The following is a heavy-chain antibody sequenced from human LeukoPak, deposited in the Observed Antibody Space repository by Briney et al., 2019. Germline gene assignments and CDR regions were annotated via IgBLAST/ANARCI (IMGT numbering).Heavy chain of an antibody. CDR2: IIPIFGTA. V-gene: IGHV1-69*13. CDR1: GGTFSSYA. D-gene: IGHD3-22*01. J-gene: IGHJ4*02. CDR3: ASAAAAHYYDSSGYLWPDY. Sequence: SVKVSCKASGGTFSSYAISWVRQAPGQGLEWMGGIIPIFGTANYAQKFQGRVTITADESTSTAYMELSSLRSEDTAVYYCASAAAAHYYDSSGYLWPDYWGQGTLVTVSS.